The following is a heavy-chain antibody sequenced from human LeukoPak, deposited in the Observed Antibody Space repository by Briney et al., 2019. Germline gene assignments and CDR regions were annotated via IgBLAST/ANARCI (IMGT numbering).Heavy chain of an antibody. CDR2: IYHSGST. CDR1: GGSISSSNW. V-gene: IGHV4-4*02. Sequence: PSGTLSLTCAVSGGSISSSNWWSWVRQPPGKGLEWIGEIYHSGSTNYNPSLKSRVTISVDKSKNQFSLKLSSVTAADTAVYYCARGRSRSGYYTPTRWFDPWGQGTLVTVSS. D-gene: IGHD3-3*01. J-gene: IGHJ5*02. CDR3: ARGRSRSGYYTPTRWFDP.